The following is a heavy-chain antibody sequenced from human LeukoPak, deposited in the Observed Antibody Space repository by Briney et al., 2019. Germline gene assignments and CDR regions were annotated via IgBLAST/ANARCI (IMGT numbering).Heavy chain of an antibody. CDR2: ISAYNGNT. J-gene: IGHJ6*02. Sequence: ASVKVSCKASGYTFTSYGISWVRQAPGQGLEWMGWISAYNGNTNYAQKLQGRVTMTTDTSTSTAYMELRSLRSDDTAVYYCARVDCSGGSCYQPYYYYYGMDVWGQGTTVTVSS. CDR1: GYTFTSYG. CDR3: ARVDCSGGSCYQPYYYYYGMDV. D-gene: IGHD2-15*01. V-gene: IGHV1-18*01.